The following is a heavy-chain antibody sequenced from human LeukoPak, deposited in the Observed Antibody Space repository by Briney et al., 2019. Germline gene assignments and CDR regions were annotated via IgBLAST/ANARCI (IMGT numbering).Heavy chain of an antibody. J-gene: IGHJ3*02. CDR2: IQYDGSTT. D-gene: IGHD2-15*01. Sequence: PGGSLRLSCAASGFSFSSYWMHWVRQAPGKGLVWVARIQYDGSTTNYADSVKGRFTISIDNAKKTLYVQMNSLRAEDTAVYYCARALVAGVTLNALDIWGQGTLVTVSS. CDR3: ARALVAGVTLNALDI. CDR1: GFSFSSYW. V-gene: IGHV3-74*01.